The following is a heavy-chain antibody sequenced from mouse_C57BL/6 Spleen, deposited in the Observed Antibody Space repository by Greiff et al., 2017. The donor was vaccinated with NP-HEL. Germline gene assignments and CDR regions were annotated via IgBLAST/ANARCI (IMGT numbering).Heavy chain of an antibody. D-gene: IGHD2-1*01. Sequence: DVMLVESGGGLVQPGGSLKLSCAASGFTFSDYYMYWVRQTPEKRLEWVAYISNGGGSTYYPDTVKGRFTIPRDNAKNTLYLQMSRLKSEDTAMYDCARPPATREYGAWVAYWGQRTLVTVSA. J-gene: IGHJ3*01. CDR1: GFTFSDYY. CDR3: ARPPATREYGAWVAY. V-gene: IGHV5-12*01. CDR2: ISNGGGST.